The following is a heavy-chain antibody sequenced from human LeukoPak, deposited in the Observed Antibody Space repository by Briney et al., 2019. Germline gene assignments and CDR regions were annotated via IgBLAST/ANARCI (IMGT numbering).Heavy chain of an antibody. D-gene: IGHD6-25*01. CDR3: ASARLGSGLEGAFDV. Sequence: PSETLSLTCTVSGGTPSSYHWSWIPQPPGKGREWIRYIYYSGSTNYNPSLTSRVTISIDASKNQFSLWLSSVTAADTAVYHCASARLGSGLEGAFDVWGQGTMVTVSS. J-gene: IGHJ3*01. CDR1: GGTPSSYH. V-gene: IGHV4-59*01. CDR2: IYYSGST.